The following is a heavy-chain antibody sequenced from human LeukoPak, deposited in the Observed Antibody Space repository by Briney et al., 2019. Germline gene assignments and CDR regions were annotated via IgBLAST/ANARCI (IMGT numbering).Heavy chain of an antibody. V-gene: IGHV1-18*04. J-gene: IGHJ4*02. CDR1: GYTFTSYS. Sequence: GASVKVSCKASGYTFTSYSISWVRQAPGQGLGWMGWISAYSGNTNYAQKLQGRVTMTTDTSTSTAYMELRSLRSDDTAVYYCARESWVRGVIIEDYWGQGTLVTVSS. CDR3: ARESWVRGVIIEDY. CDR2: ISAYSGNT. D-gene: IGHD3-10*01.